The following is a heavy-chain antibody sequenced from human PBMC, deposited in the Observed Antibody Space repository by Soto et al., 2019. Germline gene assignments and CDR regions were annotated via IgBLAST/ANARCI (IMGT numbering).Heavy chain of an antibody. CDR3: AGVSCSAGGCNFTSRDHYCVRDV. D-gene: IGHD2-15*01. CDR2: INHSGRI. Sequence: QVQLQQWGAGLLKPSETLSLTCAGFNGSFSGYYWSWIRRAPGKGLEWIGEINHSGRINYNPSLESRVTMSVDTSKDHLSLTLGSVTAADTGVYYFAGVSCSAGGCNFTSRDHYCVRDVWGLGTTVTVSS. V-gene: IGHV4-34*01. J-gene: IGHJ6*02. CDR1: NGSFSGYY.